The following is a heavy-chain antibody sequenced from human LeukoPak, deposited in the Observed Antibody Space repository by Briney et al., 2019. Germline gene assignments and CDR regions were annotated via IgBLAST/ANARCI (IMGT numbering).Heavy chain of an antibody. V-gene: IGHV3-33*01. CDR3: ARDPRGDLGYCSSISCYPPGWFDP. D-gene: IGHD2-2*01. J-gene: IGHJ5*02. CDR2: IWYDGSNK. Sequence: PRRSLRLSCAASGFTFSSYGMHWVRQAPGKGLEWVAVIWYDGSNKYYADSVKGRFTISRDNSKNTLYLQMNSLRAEDTAVYYCARDPRGDLGYCSSISCYPPGWFDPWGQGTLVTVSS. CDR1: GFTFSSYG.